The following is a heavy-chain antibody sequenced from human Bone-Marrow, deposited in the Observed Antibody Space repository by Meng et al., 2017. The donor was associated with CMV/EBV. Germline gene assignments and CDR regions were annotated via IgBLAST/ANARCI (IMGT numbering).Heavy chain of an antibody. CDR1: GFTFSDYY. CDR2: ISSDGDSD. D-gene: IGHD1-26*01. V-gene: IGHV3-11*04. Sequence: GESLKISCAASGFTFSDYYMNWIRQAPGKGLEWISYISSDGDSDFYGKSVKGRFTISRDNAKNSIHLQMNSLRAEDTGVYYCARAARGGATSAQYFQYWGQGTLVTVSS. J-gene: IGHJ1*01. CDR3: ARAARGGATSAQYFQY.